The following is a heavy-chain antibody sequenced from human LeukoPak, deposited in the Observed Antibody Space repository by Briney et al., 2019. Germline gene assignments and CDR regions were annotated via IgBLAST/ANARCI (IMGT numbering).Heavy chain of an antibody. V-gene: IGHV3-23*01. CDR1: GFTFSSYG. CDR2: TSGSGGST. J-gene: IGHJ4*02. D-gene: IGHD3-22*01. CDR3: AKDSSGPFISNFDY. Sequence: PGGSLRLSCAASGFTFSSYGMSWVRQAPGKGLEWVSSTSGSGGSTYYADSVKGRFTISRDNSKNMLYLQMNSLRAEDTAVYYCAKDSSGPFISNFDYWGQGTLVTVSS.